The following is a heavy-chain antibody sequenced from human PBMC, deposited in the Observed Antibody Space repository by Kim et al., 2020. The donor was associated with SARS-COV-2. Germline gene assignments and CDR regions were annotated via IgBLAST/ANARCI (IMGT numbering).Heavy chain of an antibody. CDR1: GFTFSSYW. CDR2: INSDGSST. D-gene: IGHD3-22*01. CDR3: ARGDYDSSGYYPAYYFDY. Sequence: GGSLRLFCAASGFTFSSYWMHWVRQAPGKGLVWVSRINSDGSSTSYADSVKGRFTISRDNAKNTLYLQMNSLRAEDTAVYYCARGDYDSSGYYPAYYFDYWGQGTLVTVSS. J-gene: IGHJ4*02. V-gene: IGHV3-74*01.